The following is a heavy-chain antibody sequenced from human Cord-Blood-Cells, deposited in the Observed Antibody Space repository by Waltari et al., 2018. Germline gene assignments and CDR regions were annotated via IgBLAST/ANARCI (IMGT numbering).Heavy chain of an antibody. CDR2: IIAYNGNT. D-gene: IGHD7-27*01. Sequence: AQLVQSGAGVSKPGASVRVSSEASVYTFTSQGISWDRQAPGQGLEWMGWIIAYNGNTNYAQKLQGRVTMTTDTSTSTAYMELRSLRSDDTAVYYCARGRLGIWYFDLWGRGTLVTVSS. CDR1: VYTFTSQG. V-gene: IGHV1-18*01. J-gene: IGHJ2*01. CDR3: ARGRLGIWYFDL.